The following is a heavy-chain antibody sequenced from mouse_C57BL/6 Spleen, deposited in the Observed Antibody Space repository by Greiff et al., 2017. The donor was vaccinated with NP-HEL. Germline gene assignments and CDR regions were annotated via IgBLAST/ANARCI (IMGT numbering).Heavy chain of an antibody. CDR3: ARYYSNYYYYAMDD. V-gene: IGHV1-64*01. CDR1: GYTFTSYW. CDR2: IHPNGGST. J-gene: IGHJ4*01. D-gene: IGHD2-5*01. Sequence: QVQLQQPGAELVKPGASVKLSCKASGYTFTSYWLHWVKQRPGQGLEWIGMIHPNGGSTNYNEKFKSKATLTVDKSSSTAYMQLSSLTSEDSAVYYCARYYSNYYYYAMDDWGQGTSVTVSS.